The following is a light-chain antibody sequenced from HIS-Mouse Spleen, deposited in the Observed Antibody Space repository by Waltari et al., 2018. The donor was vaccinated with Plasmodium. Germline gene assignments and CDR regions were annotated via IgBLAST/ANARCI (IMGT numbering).Light chain of an antibody. Sequence: QSALTQPASVSGSPGQSITIFCTGTSSDVGRSNLISWYQQHPGTAPKLMIYEGSRWPSGVSNRFSGSKSGNTASLTIAGLQAEDEADYYCCSYAGSTTWVFGGGTKLTVL. V-gene: IGLV2-23*01. CDR1: SSDVGRSNL. CDR2: EGS. CDR3: CSYAGSTTWV. J-gene: IGLJ3*02.